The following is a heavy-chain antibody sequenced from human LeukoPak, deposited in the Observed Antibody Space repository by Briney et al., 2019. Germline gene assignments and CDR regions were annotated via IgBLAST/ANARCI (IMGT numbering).Heavy chain of an antibody. D-gene: IGHD3-10*01. V-gene: IGHV3-53*01. CDR1: GFTVSSNY. J-gene: IGHJ4*02. Sequence: GGSLRLSCAASGFTVSSNYMSWVRQAPGKGLEWVSVIYSGGSTYYADSVKGRFTISRDNSKNTLYLQMNSMRAEDTAVYYCARLYYYGRAGDYWGQGTLVTASS. CDR2: IYSGGST. CDR3: ARLYYYGRAGDY.